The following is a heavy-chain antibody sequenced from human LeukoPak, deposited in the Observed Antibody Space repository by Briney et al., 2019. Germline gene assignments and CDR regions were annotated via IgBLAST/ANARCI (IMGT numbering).Heavy chain of an antibody. V-gene: IGHV4-39*01. Sequence: PSETLSLTCTVSGGSISSSSYYWGWIRQPRGKGLEWIGSIYYSGSAYYNPSLKSRVTISVDTSKNQFSLKLSSVTAADTAVYYCARGSVLRHFNYWGQGTLVTVSS. CDR2: IYYSGSA. CDR3: ARGSVLRHFNY. J-gene: IGHJ4*02. CDR1: GGSISSSSYY. D-gene: IGHD3-10*01.